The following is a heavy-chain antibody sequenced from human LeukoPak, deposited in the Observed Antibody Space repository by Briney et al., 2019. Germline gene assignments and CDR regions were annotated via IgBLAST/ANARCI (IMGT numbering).Heavy chain of an antibody. Sequence: SETLSLTCTVSGGSVSSGSHYYNWIRQHPGKGLEWIGYIYYTGITSYNPSLKSRAIMSVDTSMNQLSLKLSSLTVADTAVYYCAAPPGVPWGRFWGQGPLVPV. CDR2: IYYTGIT. V-gene: IGHV4-31*03. CDR3: AAPPGVPWGRF. J-gene: IGHJ4*02. D-gene: IGHD3-16*01. CDR1: GGSVSSGSHY.